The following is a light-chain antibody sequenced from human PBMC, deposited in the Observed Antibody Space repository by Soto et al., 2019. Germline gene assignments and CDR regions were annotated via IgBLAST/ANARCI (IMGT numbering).Light chain of an antibody. CDR3: SSYAGSNNYV. J-gene: IGLJ1*01. Sequence: QSALTQPASVSGSPGQSITISCTGTSGDVGGFDSVSWYQHHPGKAPKLVIYEVTNRPSGVSNRFSGSKSGYTASLTISGLQAEDEADYYCSSYAGSNNYVFGTGTKLTVL. CDR2: EVT. V-gene: IGLV2-14*01. CDR1: SGDVGGFDS.